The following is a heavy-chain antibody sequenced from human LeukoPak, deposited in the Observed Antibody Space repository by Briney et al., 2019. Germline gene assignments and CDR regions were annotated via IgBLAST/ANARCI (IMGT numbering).Heavy chain of an antibody. CDR2: MNPNSGNT. CDR3: ARGLEVGATGSSWFDP. D-gene: IGHD1-26*01. J-gene: IGHJ5*02. CDR1: GYSFTSYD. V-gene: IGHV1-8*03. Sequence: GASVKVSCKASGYSFTSYDINWVRQATGQGLEWMGWMNPNSGNTGYAQKFQGRVTITRNTSISTAYMELSSLRSEDTAVYYCARGLEVGATGSSWFDPWGQGTLVTVSS.